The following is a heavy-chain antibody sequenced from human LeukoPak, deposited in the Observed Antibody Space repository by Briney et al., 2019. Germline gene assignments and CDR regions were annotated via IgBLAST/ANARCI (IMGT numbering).Heavy chain of an antibody. CDR2: INHSGST. Sequence: SETLSLTCAVCGGSFSGYYWSWIRQPPGKGLEWIGEINHSGSTNYNPSLKSRVTISVDTSKNQFSLKLSSVTAADTAVYYCARYDYGDYFFDYWGQGTLVTVSS. D-gene: IGHD4-17*01. CDR3: ARYDYGDYFFDY. J-gene: IGHJ4*02. CDR1: GGSFSGYY. V-gene: IGHV4-34*01.